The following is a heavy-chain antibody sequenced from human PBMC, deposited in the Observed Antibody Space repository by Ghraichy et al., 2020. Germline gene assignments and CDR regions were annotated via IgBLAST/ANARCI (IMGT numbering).Heavy chain of an antibody. J-gene: IGHJ4*02. Sequence: SETLSLTCAVYGGSFSGYYWSWIRQPPGKGLEWIGEINHSGSTNYNPSLKSRVTISVDTSKNQFSLKLSSVTAADTAVYYCARGPPYLLGDGYNGPDYWGQGTLVTVSS. CDR1: GGSFSGYY. CDR3: ARGPPYLLGDGYNGPDY. V-gene: IGHV4-34*01. CDR2: INHSGST. D-gene: IGHD5-24*01.